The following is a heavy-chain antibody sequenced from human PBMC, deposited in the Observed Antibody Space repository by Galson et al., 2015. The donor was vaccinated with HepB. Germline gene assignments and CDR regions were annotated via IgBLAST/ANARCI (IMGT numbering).Heavy chain of an antibody. D-gene: IGHD5-12*01. CDR3: ARDGSGYDSYFDY. CDR2: ISSGSDYI. V-gene: IGHV3-21*01. Sequence: SLRLSCAASGFTFHAYTLNWVRQAPGKGLEWVSSISSGSDYIYYADSVKGRSTISRDNAKNSVSLQINSLRAEDTAVYYCARDGSGYDSYFDYWGQGTLVTVSS. CDR1: GFTFHAYT. J-gene: IGHJ4*02.